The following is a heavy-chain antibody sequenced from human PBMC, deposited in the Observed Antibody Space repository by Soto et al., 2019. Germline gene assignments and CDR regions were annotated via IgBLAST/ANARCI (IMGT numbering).Heavy chain of an antibody. CDR3: AKDMFSSSSAAAFDY. D-gene: IGHD6-6*01. J-gene: IGHJ4*02. CDR1: GFIFDDYA. CDR2: ISWQSGSI. Sequence: EVQLVESGGGLAQPGRSLRLSCAASGFIFDDYAMHWVRQAPGKGLEWVSGISWQSGSIRYADSVKGRFTISSDNAKNSLYLQTHSLRVEDTALYYCAKDMFSSSSAAAFDYWGQGILVTVSS. V-gene: IGHV3-9*01.